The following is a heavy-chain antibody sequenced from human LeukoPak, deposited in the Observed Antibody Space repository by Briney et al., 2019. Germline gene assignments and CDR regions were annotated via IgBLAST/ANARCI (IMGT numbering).Heavy chain of an antibody. CDR1: GYSFTSYW. V-gene: IGHV5-51*01. CDR3: ARGSSSWDPDYYYYYYMDV. D-gene: IGHD6-13*01. CDR2: IYPGDSDT. J-gene: IGHJ6*03. Sequence: GESLKISCKGSGYSFTSYWIGWVRQMPGKGLEWMGIIYPGDSDTRYSPSFQGQVTISADKSISTAYLQWSSLKVSDTAMYYCARGSSSWDPDYYYYYYMDVWGKGTTVTVSS.